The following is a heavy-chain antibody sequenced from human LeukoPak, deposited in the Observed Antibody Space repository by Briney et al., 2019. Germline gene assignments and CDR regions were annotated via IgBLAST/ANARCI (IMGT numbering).Heavy chain of an antibody. Sequence: GGSLKLSCAASGFTFSNSAMSWVRQAPGKGLAWVPSISGSGGSIYYADSVKGRFTISRDNFKNILYLQMNSLRAEDTAVYYCAKDRDDSSGFYHDYWGQGTLLTVSS. CDR1: GFTFSNSA. V-gene: IGHV3-23*01. D-gene: IGHD3-22*01. CDR3: AKDRDDSSGFYHDY. CDR2: ISGSGGSI. J-gene: IGHJ4*02.